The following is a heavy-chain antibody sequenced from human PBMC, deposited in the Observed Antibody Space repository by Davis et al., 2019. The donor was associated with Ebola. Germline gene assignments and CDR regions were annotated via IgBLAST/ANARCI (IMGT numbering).Heavy chain of an antibody. CDR3: ARRHALYSTYGD. V-gene: IGHV4-34*01. CDR1: AGSLRRYY. Sequence: MPSESLSLSCGVHAGSLRRYYWSWIRQPPGEGLECIGEINHIGRTNYNPSLKSRVTISVDTSKNQFSLKLTSVTAANTAVYFCARRHALYSTYGDWGQGTLVTVSS. CDR2: INHIGRT. D-gene: IGHD4-11*01. J-gene: IGHJ4*02.